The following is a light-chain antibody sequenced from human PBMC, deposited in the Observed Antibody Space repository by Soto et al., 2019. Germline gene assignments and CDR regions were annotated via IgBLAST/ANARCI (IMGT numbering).Light chain of an antibody. CDR1: QSISSW. CDR3: QKYNSYLFT. CDR2: DAS. J-gene: IGKJ3*01. Sequence: DIQMTQSPSTLSASVGDRVTITCRASQSISSWLAWYQQKPGKAPKLLIYDASSLESGVPSRFSGSGSGTEFTLTIRRLQPDDFATYYCQKYNSYLFTFGPGTKVDIK. V-gene: IGKV1-5*01.